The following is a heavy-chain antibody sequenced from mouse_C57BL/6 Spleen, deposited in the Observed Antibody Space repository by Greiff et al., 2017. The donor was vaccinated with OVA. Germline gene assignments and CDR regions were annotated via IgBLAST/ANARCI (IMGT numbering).Heavy chain of an antibody. CDR2: ILPGSGRT. CDR3: SRCALYSSGYDAMYD. Sequence: QVQLQQSGAELMKPGASVKLSCKATGYTFTGYWIEWVKQRPGNGLEWIGEILPGSGRTNYNENFKGKATFTADTSSNTSYMQLSSLTSEDSAIYCCSRCALYSSGYDAMYDWGPGTSVTVSS. V-gene: IGHV1-9*01. D-gene: IGHD3-2*02. CDR1: GYTFTGYW. J-gene: IGHJ4*01.